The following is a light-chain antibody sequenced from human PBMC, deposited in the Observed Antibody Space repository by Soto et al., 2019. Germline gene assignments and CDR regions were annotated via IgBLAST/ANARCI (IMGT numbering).Light chain of an antibody. CDR1: SSNIGAGYD. CDR2: GNS. V-gene: IGLV1-40*01. Sequence: QSVLTQPPSVSGAPGQRVTIACTGSSSNIGAGYDVHWYQQLPGTAPKLLIYGNSNRPSGVPDRFSGSKSGTSASLHITGLQSEDAADYYCQSYDSSLSGYVFGTGTKLTVL. CDR3: QSYDSSLSGYV. J-gene: IGLJ1*01.